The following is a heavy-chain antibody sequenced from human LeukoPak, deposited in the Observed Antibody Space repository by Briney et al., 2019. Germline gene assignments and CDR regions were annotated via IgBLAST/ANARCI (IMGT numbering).Heavy chain of an antibody. Sequence: GGSLRLSCVASGFTFSSYGMHWVRQAPGKGLEWVAVTSYHGSNKYYTDSVKGRFTISRDNSKNTLYLQMNSLRAEDTAVYYCAKAPDYYDSSGYYYEYWGQGTLVTVSS. D-gene: IGHD3-22*01. V-gene: IGHV3-30*18. CDR1: GFTFSSYG. J-gene: IGHJ4*02. CDR2: TSYHGSNK. CDR3: AKAPDYYDSSGYYYEY.